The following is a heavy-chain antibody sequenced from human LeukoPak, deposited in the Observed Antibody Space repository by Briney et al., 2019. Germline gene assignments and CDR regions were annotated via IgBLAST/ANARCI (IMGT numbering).Heavy chain of an antibody. CDR1: GFTFSSYG. Sequence: AGGSLRLSCAASGFTFSSYGMHWVRQAPGKGLEWVAFIRYDGSNKYYADSVKGRFTISRDNSKNTLYLQMNSLRAEDTAVYYCAKDLVAVASYGRPDFYYFDYWGQGTLVTVSS. CDR3: AKDLVAVASYGRPDFYYFDY. V-gene: IGHV3-30*02. D-gene: IGHD6-19*01. CDR2: IRYDGSNK. J-gene: IGHJ4*02.